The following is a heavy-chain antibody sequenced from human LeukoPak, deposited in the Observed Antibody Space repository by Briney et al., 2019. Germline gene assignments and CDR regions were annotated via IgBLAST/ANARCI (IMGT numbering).Heavy chain of an antibody. V-gene: IGHV3-30-3*01. CDR2: ISFDVSNK. CDR1: GFTFSSHA. J-gene: IGHJ4*02. D-gene: IGHD2-15*01. CDR3: ARGPPPDITVVVAVVDY. Sequence: GRSLRLSCAASGFTFSSHAMHWVRQAPGKGLEWVAVISFDVSNKYYADSVKGRFTISRDNSKNILHLQINSLRAGDTAIYYCARGPPPDITVVVAVVDYWGQGTLVTVSS.